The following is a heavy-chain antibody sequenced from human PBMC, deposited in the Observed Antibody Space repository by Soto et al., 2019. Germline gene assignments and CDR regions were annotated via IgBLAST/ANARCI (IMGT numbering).Heavy chain of an antibody. CDR2: ILPIFGTA. CDR3: ARASTLRVHCGSVSCPRMDV. J-gene: IGHJ6*02. V-gene: IGHV1-69*06. D-gene: IGHD2-2*01. CDR1: GGTFSSYA. Sequence: QVQLVQSGAEVKKPGSPVKVSCKASGGTFSSYAISWVRQAPGQGLEWMGGILPIFGTANYARKFQGRVTITADISTSTGYMELSSLRSEATAVYYCARASTLRVHCGSVSCPRMDVWGQGTTVTVSS.